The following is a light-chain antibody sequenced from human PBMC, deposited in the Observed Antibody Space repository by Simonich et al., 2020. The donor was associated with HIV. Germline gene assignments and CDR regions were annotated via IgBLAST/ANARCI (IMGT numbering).Light chain of an antibody. CDR1: SSNIGRNN. Sequence: QSVLTQPPSASGTPGQRVTISCSGSSSNIGRNNVYWYQQLPGTAPKLLIYTNNQRPSGVPDRFSGSKSATSSALAISGLRSEDEADYYCAVWDDSLSGPVFGGGTKLTVL. V-gene: IGLV1-47*01. J-gene: IGLJ3*02. CDR2: TNN. CDR3: AVWDDSLSGPV.